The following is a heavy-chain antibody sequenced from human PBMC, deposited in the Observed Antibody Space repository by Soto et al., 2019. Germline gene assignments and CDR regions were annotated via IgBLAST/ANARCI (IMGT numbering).Heavy chain of an antibody. CDR1: GFTFTNHA. Sequence: EVQLWESGGGLVQPGGSLRLSCAATGFTFTNHAMNWVRQTAERGLEWVSAMTGSGGDTYHADSVKGRFTISRDNSKXXXXXXXXXXXXXXXXXXXXXXXXXXXXXYYNLDVWGQGTTVTVSS. CDR3: XXXXXXXXXYYNLDV. CDR2: MTGSGGDT. J-gene: IGHJ6*02. V-gene: IGHV3-23*01.